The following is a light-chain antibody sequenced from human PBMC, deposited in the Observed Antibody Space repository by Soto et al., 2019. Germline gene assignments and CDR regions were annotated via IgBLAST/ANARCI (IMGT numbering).Light chain of an antibody. CDR1: QSISSY. J-gene: IGKJ1*01. CDR2: AAS. V-gene: IGKV1-39*01. Sequence: DIQMTQSPSSLSASVGDRVTITCRASQSISSYLNWYQQKPGKAPKLLIYAASSLQSGVPSRFSGSGSGTDFILTISSLQPEDFATYYCQQSYSTYRTFGQGTKVEIK. CDR3: QQSYSTYRT.